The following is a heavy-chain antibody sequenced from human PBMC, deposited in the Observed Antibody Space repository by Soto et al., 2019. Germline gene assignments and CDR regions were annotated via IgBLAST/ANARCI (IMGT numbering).Heavy chain of an antibody. J-gene: IGHJ5*02. V-gene: IGHV3-33*01. CDR2: IWYDGTTK. Sequence: QVQLVESGGGVVQPGGSLRLSCVASGFTLSNYGMHWVRQAPGKGLEWVALIWYDGTTKYSSESMKGRFSISRDNSKNTLYLQVNILRAEDTAVYYCARDVGSFGSSRWFDTWGQGTLVTVPS. CDR3: ARDVGSFGSSRWFDT. D-gene: IGHD3-10*01. CDR1: GFTLSNYG.